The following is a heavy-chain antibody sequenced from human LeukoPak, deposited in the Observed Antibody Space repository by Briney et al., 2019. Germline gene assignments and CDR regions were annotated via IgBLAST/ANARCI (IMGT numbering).Heavy chain of an antibody. J-gene: IGHJ3*02. D-gene: IGHD4-17*01. CDR1: GFTFSSFW. CDR3: ARDVVTTVIGYAYDI. Sequence: GGSLRLSCAASGFTFSSFWMHWVRQAPGKGLVWVSRINSVGSSTSYADSVKGRFTISRDNAKNSLHLQMNSLRGEDTAVYYCARDVVTTVIGYAYDIWGQGTMVTVSS. CDR2: INSVGSST. V-gene: IGHV3-74*01.